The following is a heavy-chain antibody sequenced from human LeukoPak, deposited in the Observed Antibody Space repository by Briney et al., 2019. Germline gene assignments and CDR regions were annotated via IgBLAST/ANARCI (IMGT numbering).Heavy chain of an antibody. Sequence: PGGSLRLSCAASGFTVSSNSMSWVRQAPGKGLEWVSVIYSGGSTYYADSVKGRFTISRDNSKNTLYLQMNSLRAEDTAVYYCARGLHSWYLKTYYFDYWGQGTLVTVSS. CDR3: ARGLHSWYLKTYYFDY. CDR2: IYSGGST. V-gene: IGHV3-66*02. D-gene: IGHD6-13*01. J-gene: IGHJ4*02. CDR1: GFTVSSNS.